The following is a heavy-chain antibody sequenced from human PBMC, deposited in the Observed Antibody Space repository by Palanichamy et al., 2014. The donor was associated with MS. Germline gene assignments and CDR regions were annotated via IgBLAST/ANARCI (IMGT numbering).Heavy chain of an antibody. CDR3: ARRRAGIVGATTFGEYYFDY. D-gene: IGHD1-26*01. V-gene: IGHV5-51*01. J-gene: IGHJ4*02. CDR1: GYSFTSYW. CDR2: IYPGDSDT. Sequence: EVQLVQSGAEVKKPGESLKISCKGSGYSFTSYWIGWVRQMPGKGLEWMGIIYPGDSDTRYSPSFQGQVTISADKSISTAYLQWSSLKASDTAMYYCARRRAGIVGATTFGEYYFDYWGQGTLVTVSS.